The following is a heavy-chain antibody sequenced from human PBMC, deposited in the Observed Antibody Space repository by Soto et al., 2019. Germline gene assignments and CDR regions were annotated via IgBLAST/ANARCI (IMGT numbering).Heavy chain of an antibody. CDR1: GGSISSYY. CDR2: IYYSGST. Sequence: SETLSLTCTVSGGSISSYYWSWIRQPPGKGLEWIGYIYYSGSTNYNPSLKSRVTISVDTSKNQFSLKLSSVTAADTAVYYCARVPNYYIFYFHYWGPGPLVTVSS. V-gene: IGHV4-59*01. J-gene: IGHJ4*02. D-gene: IGHD3-9*01. CDR3: ARVPNYYIFYFHY.